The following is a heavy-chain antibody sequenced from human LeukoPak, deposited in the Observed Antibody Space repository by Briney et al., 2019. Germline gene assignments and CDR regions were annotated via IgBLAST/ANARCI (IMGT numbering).Heavy chain of an antibody. CDR2: IYYSGST. CDR1: GGSISSYY. D-gene: IGHD2-2*01. V-gene: IGHV4-59*01. CDR3: ARDTYYCSSTSCPYYYYYYMDV. Sequence: SETLSLTCTVSGGSISSYYWSWIRQPPGKGLEGIGYIYYSGSTNYNPSLKSRVTISVDTSKNQFSLKLSSVTAADTAVYYCARDTYYCSSTSCPYYYYYYMDVWGKGTTVTVSS. J-gene: IGHJ6*03.